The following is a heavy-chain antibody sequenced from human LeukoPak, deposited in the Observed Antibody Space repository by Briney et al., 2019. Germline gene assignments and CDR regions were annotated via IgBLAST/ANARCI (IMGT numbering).Heavy chain of an antibody. V-gene: IGHV3-23*01. D-gene: IGHD4-17*01. CDR3: ARGAYGDYDS. J-gene: IGHJ5*01. CDR2: ISAGADST. CDR1: TFTFSSYA. Sequence: PGGSLRLSCAASTFTFSSYAMSWVRQAPEGGLEWVSAISAGADSTYYADSVQGRFTISRDNSKNTLFLQMSGLRAEDTAVYFCARGAYGDYDSWGQGTLVTVSS.